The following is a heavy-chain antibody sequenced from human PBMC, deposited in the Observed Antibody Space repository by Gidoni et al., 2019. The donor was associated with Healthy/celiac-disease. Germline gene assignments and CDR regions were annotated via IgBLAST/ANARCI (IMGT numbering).Heavy chain of an antibody. J-gene: IGHJ5*02. V-gene: IGHV4-31*01. CDR2: IYYSGST. D-gene: IGHD2-2*01. CDR1: DRSISSGGSY. CDR3: ATYLLLGNWFDP. Sequence: QVQLQSSGPGLVKPSQTLSLTGTVSDRSISSGGSYWRWIRQHPGKGLEWIGYIYYSGSTYYNSSLKSLVTRSVDTSKNQFSLKLSSVTAAATAVYYCATYLLLGNWFDPWGQGTLVTVSS.